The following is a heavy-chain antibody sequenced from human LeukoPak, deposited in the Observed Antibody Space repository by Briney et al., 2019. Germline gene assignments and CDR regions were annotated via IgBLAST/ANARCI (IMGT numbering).Heavy chain of an antibody. J-gene: IGHJ4*02. Sequence: GESLKISCKGSGYNFTNYWIGWVRHMPGKGLEWMGIIYPGDSNMRYNPSLQGQVTISADKSINTAYLQWGSLKASDTAMYYCARHVNYFGSGSYPDYWGQGTLVTVSS. D-gene: IGHD3-10*01. CDR3: ARHVNYFGSGSYPDY. V-gene: IGHV5-51*01. CDR2: IYPGDSNM. CDR1: GYNFTNYW.